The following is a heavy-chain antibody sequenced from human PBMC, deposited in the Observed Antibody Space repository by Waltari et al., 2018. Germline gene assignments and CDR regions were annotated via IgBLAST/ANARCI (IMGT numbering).Heavy chain of an antibody. V-gene: IGHV4-34*01. J-gene: IGHJ4*02. Sequence: QVQLQQWGAGLLKPSETLSLTCAVYGGSFSGYYWSWNRQPPGKGLEWIGEINHSGSTNYNPSLKSRVTISVDTSKNQFSLKLSSVTAADTAVYYCARVRRIAARPSGGFDYWGQGTLVTVSS. D-gene: IGHD6-6*01. CDR1: GGSFSGYY. CDR3: ARVRRIAARPSGGFDY. CDR2: INHSGST.